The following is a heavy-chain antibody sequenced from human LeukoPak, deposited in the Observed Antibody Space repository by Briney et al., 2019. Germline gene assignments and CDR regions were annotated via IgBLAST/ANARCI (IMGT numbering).Heavy chain of an antibody. CDR2: ISSTGIST. CDR1: GFTFSSYA. V-gene: IGHV3-64D*06. CDR3: AKAFKYSSGSNYVTFDY. Sequence: PGGSLRLSCSASGFTFSSYAMHWVRQAPGKGLEYVSAISSTGISTYYADSVKGRFTISRDNSKNTLYLQMSSLRAEDTAVYYCAKAFKYSSGSNYVTFDYWGQGTLVTASS. D-gene: IGHD3-10*01. J-gene: IGHJ4*02.